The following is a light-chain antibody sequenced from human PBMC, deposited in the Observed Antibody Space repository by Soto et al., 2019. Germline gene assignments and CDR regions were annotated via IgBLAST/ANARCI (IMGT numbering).Light chain of an antibody. V-gene: IGLV2-14*01. Sequence: SVLNQPASVSGSPGQSITISCTGTSSDVGGYNYVSWYQQHPGTAPKLLIHSNNNRPSGVPDRFSGSKSGTSASLAIAGLQADDEADYYCQSYDPTLRTSLFGGGTQLTVL. CDR3: QSYDPTLRTSL. CDR2: SNN. CDR1: SSDVGGYNY. J-gene: IGLJ2*01.